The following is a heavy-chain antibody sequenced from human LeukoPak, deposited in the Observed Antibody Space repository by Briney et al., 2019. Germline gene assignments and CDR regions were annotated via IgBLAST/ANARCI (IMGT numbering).Heavy chain of an antibody. CDR2: INPSGGST. V-gene: IGHV1-46*01. D-gene: IGHD6-19*01. Sequence: ASVNVSCKASGYTFTSYYMHWVRQAPGQGLEWMGIINPSGGSTSYAQKFQGRVTMTRDTSTSTVYMELSSLRSEDTAVYYCARASSTTPYSSGWYQFDYWGQGTLVTVSS. CDR3: ARASSTTPYSSGWYQFDY. J-gene: IGHJ4*02. CDR1: GYTFTSYY.